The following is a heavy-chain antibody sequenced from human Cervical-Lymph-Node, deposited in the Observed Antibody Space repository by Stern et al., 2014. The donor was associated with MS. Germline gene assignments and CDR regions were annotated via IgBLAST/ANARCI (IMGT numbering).Heavy chain of an antibody. J-gene: IGHJ4*02. V-gene: IGHV1-24*01. CDR1: VYTLTELS. Sequence: VKLVESGPELKKPGASVKVSCKVSVYTLTELSMHVARHTPGKGLEYMGGFVPEDGEAQYAQRFQGRLTLTEDTSTDTTYMSLSGLTSEDTAVYYCATDSQRRYSADDRGFDYWGQGTLVTVSS. D-gene: IGHD5-12*01. CDR3: ATDSQRRYSADDRGFDY. CDR2: FVPEDGEA.